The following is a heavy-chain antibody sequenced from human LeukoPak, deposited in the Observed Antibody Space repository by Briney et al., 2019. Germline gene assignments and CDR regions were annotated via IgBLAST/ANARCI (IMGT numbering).Heavy chain of an antibody. Sequence: ASVKVSCKTSGYTFTNYGMHWVRQAPRQSLEWMGWINTGNGNTKSSQKFQDRVALTRDTPASTAYMELNSLSSEDTAVYYCARVPLHDASGRYYPHWGQGTLVTVSS. CDR3: ARVPLHDASGRYYPH. V-gene: IGHV1-3*04. CDR1: GYTFTNYG. J-gene: IGHJ1*01. D-gene: IGHD3-22*01. CDR2: INTGNGNT.